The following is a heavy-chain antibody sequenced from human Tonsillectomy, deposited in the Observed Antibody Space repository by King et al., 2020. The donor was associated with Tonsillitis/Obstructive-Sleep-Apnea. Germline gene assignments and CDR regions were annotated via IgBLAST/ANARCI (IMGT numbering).Heavy chain of an antibody. J-gene: IGHJ3*02. V-gene: IGHV4-59*08. CDR2: IYYSGST. Sequence: VQLQESGPGLVKPSETLSLTCTVSGGSISSYYWSWIRQPPGKGLEWIGYIYYSGSTNYNPSLKSRVTISVDTSKNQFSLKLGSVTAADTAVYYCARLASYYDILTGSLLGSLLAFDIWGQGTMVTVSS. CDR3: ARLASYYDILTGSLLGSLLAFDI. CDR1: GGSISSYY. D-gene: IGHD3-9*01.